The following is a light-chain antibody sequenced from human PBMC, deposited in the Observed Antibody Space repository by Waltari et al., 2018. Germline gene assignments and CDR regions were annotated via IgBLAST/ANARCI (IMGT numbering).Light chain of an antibody. CDR2: DVN. Sequence: QSTLTQPAPVSGSPGQSITISCTGTNSDVGGYNYVSWYQQLPGKAPKLMIYDVNKWPSGVSNRFSGSKSGNTASLTISGLQAEDEADYYCSSYTNRDTHVIFGGGTKLTVL. V-gene: IGLV2-14*03. CDR3: SSYTNRDTHVI. J-gene: IGLJ2*01. CDR1: NSDVGGYNY.